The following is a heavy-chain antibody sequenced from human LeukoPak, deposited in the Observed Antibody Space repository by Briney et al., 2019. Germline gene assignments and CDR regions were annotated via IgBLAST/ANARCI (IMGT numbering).Heavy chain of an antibody. V-gene: IGHV3-21*04. D-gene: IGHD1-26*01. CDR1: GFTFSSYS. CDR2: ISSSSSYI. CDR3: ARYSGSYYYPPAWDL. Sequence: GGSLRLSCAASGFTFSSYSMNWVRQAPGKGLEWVSSISSSSSYIYYADSVKGRFTISRDNSKNTLYLQMDSLRADDTAVYYCARYSGSYYYPPAWDLWGQGTLVTVSS. J-gene: IGHJ4*02.